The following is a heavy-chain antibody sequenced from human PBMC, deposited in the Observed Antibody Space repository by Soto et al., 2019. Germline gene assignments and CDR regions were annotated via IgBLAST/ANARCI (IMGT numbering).Heavy chain of an antibody. J-gene: IGHJ4*02. V-gene: IGHV4-34*01. CDR1: GGSFSSYY. D-gene: IGHD2-8*02. CDR2: INHSGST. CDR3: ARDKITGLFDY. Sequence: QVQLQQWGAGPLKPSETLSLTCAVYGGSFSSYYWTWIRQPPGTGLGWIGEINHSGSTNYNPSLKSRVTISVDTSKNQFSLKLTSVTAADTAVYYCARDKITGLFDYWGQGTLVTVSS.